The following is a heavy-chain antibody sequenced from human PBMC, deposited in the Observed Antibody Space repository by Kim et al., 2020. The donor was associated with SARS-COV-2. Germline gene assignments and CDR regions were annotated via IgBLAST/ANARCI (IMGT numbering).Heavy chain of an antibody. CDR3: TTGRPLRDCTNGVCYTSYYYYGMDV. CDR2: IKSKTDGGTT. J-gene: IGHJ6*02. V-gene: IGHV3-15*01. CDR1: GFTFSNAW. D-gene: IGHD2-8*01. Sequence: GGSLRLSCAASGFTFSNAWMSWVRQAPGKGLEWVGRIKSKTDGGTTDYAAPVKGRFTISRDDSKNTLYLQMNSLKTEDTAVYYCTTGRPLRDCTNGVCYTSYYYYGMDVWGQGTTVTVSS.